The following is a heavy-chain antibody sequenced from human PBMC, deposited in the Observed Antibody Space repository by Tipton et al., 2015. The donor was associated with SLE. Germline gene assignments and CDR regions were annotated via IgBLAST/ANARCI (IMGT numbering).Heavy chain of an antibody. CDR2: INYSGTT. V-gene: IGHV4-59*04. D-gene: IGHD1-7*01. J-gene: IGHJ3*02. CDR3: ARWNFVTMTGGFDI. Sequence: TLSLTCTVSTDSITNYYWSWIRQPPGKGLECIGNINYSGTTSYNPSLKSRVTMSVDTSQNQFSLTLRSVTAADTAIYYCARWNFVTMTGGFDIWGQGTMVTVSS. CDR1: TDSITNYY.